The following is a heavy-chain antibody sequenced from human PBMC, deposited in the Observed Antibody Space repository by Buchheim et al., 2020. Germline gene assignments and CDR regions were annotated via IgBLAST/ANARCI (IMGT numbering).Heavy chain of an antibody. J-gene: IGHJ6*02. CDR2: INSDGSST. D-gene: IGHD6-19*01. Sequence: EVQLVESGGGLVQPGGSLRLSCAASVFTFSSYWMHWVRQAPGKGLVWVSRINSDGSSTSYADSVKGRFTISGDNAKTSRYLQMNSLRAEDTAVYYCARVLAKSSGWLGPGGMDVWGQGTT. V-gene: IGHV3-74*01. CDR3: ARVLAKSSGWLGPGGMDV. CDR1: VFTFSSYW.